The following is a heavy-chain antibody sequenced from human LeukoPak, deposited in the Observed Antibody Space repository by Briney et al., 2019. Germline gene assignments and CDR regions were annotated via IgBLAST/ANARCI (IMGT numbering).Heavy chain of an antibody. D-gene: IGHD2-2*01. V-gene: IGHV1-18*01. CDR1: GYTFTSYG. J-gene: IGHJ4*02. CDR2: ISAYNGST. CDR3: ARDLGYCSSTSCYQDY. Sequence: ASVKVSCKASGYTFTSYGISWVRQAPGQGLEWMGWISAYNGSTNYAQKLQGRVTMTTDTSTSTAYMELRSLRSDDTAVYYCARDLGYCSSTSCYQDYWGQGTLVTVSS.